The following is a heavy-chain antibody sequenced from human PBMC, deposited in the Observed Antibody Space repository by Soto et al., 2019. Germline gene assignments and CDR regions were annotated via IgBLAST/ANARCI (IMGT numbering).Heavy chain of an antibody. CDR3: ARGPSGDKVDY. V-gene: IGHV4-30-4*01. D-gene: IGHD1-26*01. Sequence: SETLSLTCTVSGASISNGYYSWSWIRQSPGTGLEWIGHIHSGGTTYSNPSLKSRLTISVDMSKNQFSLKLSSLTAADTAVYYCARGPSGDKVDYWGRGTLVTVSS. J-gene: IGHJ4*02. CDR2: IHSGGTT. CDR1: GASISNGYYS.